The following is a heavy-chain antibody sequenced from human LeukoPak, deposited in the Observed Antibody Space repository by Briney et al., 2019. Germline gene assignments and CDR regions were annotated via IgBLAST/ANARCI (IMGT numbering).Heavy chain of an antibody. D-gene: IGHD6-19*01. J-gene: IGHJ4*02. CDR3: ARDPSNTSGWYIYFDY. Sequence: ASVKVSCKASGYTFNSYGISWVRQAPGQGLEWMGWISAYNGYTKYAQKFQGRVTMTTDQSTSTAYMELRSLRSDDTAVYYCARDPSNTSGWYIYFDYWGQGTLVTVSS. CDR1: GYTFNSYG. CDR2: ISAYNGYT. V-gene: IGHV1-18*01.